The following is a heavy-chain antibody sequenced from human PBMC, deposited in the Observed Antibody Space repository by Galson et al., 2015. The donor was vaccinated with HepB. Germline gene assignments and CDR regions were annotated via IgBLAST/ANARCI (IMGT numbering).Heavy chain of an antibody. V-gene: IGHV1-69*13. CDR1: GGTFSSYA. D-gene: IGHD1-26*01. J-gene: IGHJ4*02. CDR2: IIPIFGTA. Sequence: SVKVSCKASGGTFSSYAISWVRQAPGQGLEWMGGIIPIFGTANYAQKFQGRVTITADESTSTAYMELSSLRSEDTAVYYCVSGATGPSAFDYWGQGTLVTVSS. CDR3: VSGATGPSAFDY.